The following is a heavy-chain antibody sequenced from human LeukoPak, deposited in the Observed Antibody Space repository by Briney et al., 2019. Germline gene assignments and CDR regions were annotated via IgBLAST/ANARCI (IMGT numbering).Heavy chain of an antibody. CDR1: GFTFSSYS. Sequence: GGSLRLSCAASGFTFSSYSMNWVRQAPGKGLEGVSSISTSSSYIYYADSVKGRFTISRDNAKNSLYLQMNSLRAEDTAVYYCARDLSSIAARLDYWGQGTLVTVSS. J-gene: IGHJ4*02. D-gene: IGHD6-6*01. V-gene: IGHV3-21*01. CDR2: ISTSSSYI. CDR3: ARDLSSIAARLDY.